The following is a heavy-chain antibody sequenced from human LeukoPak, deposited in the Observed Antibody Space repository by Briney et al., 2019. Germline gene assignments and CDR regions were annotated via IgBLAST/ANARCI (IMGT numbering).Heavy chain of an antibody. CDR3: ASPRTYYYDSSGYDFDY. CDR1: GYTFTSYD. J-gene: IGHJ4*02. D-gene: IGHD3-22*01. Sequence: ASVKVSCKASGYTFTSYDINWVRQATGQGLEWMGWMNPNSGNTGYAQKFQGRVTMTRNTSISTAYMELSSLRSEDTAVYYCASPRTYYYDSSGYDFDYWGQGTLVTVSS. V-gene: IGHV1-8*01. CDR2: MNPNSGNT.